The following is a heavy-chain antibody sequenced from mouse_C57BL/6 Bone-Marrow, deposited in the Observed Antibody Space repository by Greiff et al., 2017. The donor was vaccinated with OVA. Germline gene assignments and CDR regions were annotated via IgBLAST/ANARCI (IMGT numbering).Heavy chain of an antibody. Sequence: QVQLQQPGAELVRPGSSVKLSCKASGYTFTSYWMDWVKQRPGQGLEWIGNIYPSDSETHYNQKFKDKATLTVDKSSSTAYMQLSSLTSEDSAVYCCARSDWDWYFDVWGTGTTVTVSS. D-gene: IGHD4-1*01. CDR1: GYTFTSYW. V-gene: IGHV1-61*01. CDR2: IYPSDSET. CDR3: ARSDWDWYFDV. J-gene: IGHJ1*03.